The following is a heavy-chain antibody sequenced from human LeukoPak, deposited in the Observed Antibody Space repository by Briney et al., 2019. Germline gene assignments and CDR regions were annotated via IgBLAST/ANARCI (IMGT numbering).Heavy chain of an antibody. Sequence: SETLSLTCAVYGGSFSGYYWSWIRQPPGKGLEWIGEINHSGSTNYNPSLKSRVTISVDTSKNQFSLKLSSVTAADTAVYYCARARTTVLLRLFDPWGQGTLVTVSS. CDR1: GGSFSGYY. CDR2: INHSGST. V-gene: IGHV4-34*01. J-gene: IGHJ5*02. D-gene: IGHD4-17*01. CDR3: ARARTTVLLRLFDP.